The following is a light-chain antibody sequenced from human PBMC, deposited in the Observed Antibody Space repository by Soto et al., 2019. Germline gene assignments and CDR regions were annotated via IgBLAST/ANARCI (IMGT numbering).Light chain of an antibody. J-gene: IGKJ1*01. Sequence: EIVLTQSPGTLSLSPGEGATLSCRTSKIYNSKYLAWYQQKPGQAPRLLIYGASSRASGIPDRFSGSASGTDFTLTITRLEPDDSAVYYCQQYRTLWTFGQGTRVEIK. CDR3: QQYRTLWT. CDR2: GAS. V-gene: IGKV3-20*01. CDR1: KIYNSKY.